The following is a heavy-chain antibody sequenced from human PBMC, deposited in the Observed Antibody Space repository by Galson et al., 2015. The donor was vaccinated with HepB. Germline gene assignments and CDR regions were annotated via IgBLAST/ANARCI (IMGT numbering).Heavy chain of an antibody. D-gene: IGHD3-16*01. V-gene: IGHV6-1*01. CDR1: GDSVFTNGVA. CDR2: TYYRSTWRH. J-gene: IGHJ5*02. CDR3: ARGRNGGLDG. Sequence: CAISGDSVFTNGVARNWIRQSPSRGLEWLGRTYYRSTWRHDYAVSVESRITINLDTSVNHFSLQLNSVTPEDTAMYYCARGRNGGLDGWGQGTLVTVSS.